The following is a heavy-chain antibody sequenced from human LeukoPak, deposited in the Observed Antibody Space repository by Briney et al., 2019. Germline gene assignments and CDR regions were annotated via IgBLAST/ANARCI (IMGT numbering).Heavy chain of an antibody. CDR3: AKEIYGDSTGGRFQH. CDR2: ISGSGVGT. CDR1: GFTFSSYA. Sequence: GGSLRLSCAASGFTFSSYAMSWVRQAPGKGLEWVSVISGSGVGTYYVDSVKGRFTISRDNSKNTLYLQMNSLRAEDTAVYYCAKEIYGDSTGGRFQHWGQGTLVTVSS. D-gene: IGHD4-17*01. V-gene: IGHV3-23*01. J-gene: IGHJ1*01.